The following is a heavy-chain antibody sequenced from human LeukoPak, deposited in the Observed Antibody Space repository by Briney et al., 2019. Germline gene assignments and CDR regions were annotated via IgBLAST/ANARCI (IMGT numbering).Heavy chain of an antibody. V-gene: IGHV4-34*01. CDR3: ASLLYGPRRSFYNWFDP. J-gene: IGHJ5*02. Sequence: KPSETLSLXCAVYGGSFSGYYWSWIRQPPGKELEWIGEINHSGSTNYNPSLKSRVTISVDTPKNQFSLKLSSVTAADTAVYYCASLLYGPRRSFYNWFDPWGQGTLVTVSS. D-gene: IGHD3-10*01. CDR1: GGSFSGYY. CDR2: INHSGST.